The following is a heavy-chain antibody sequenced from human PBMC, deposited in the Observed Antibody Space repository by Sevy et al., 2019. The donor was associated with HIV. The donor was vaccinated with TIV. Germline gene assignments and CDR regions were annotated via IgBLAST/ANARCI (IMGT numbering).Heavy chain of an antibody. CDR3: ARDATTRPRVLVY. CDR1: GGSISSYF. D-gene: IGHD1-1*01. Sequence: SETLSLTCSVSGGSISSYFWTWVRQSPGKGLEWIGNIYFTGNTDYSPSLKSRVTLSLDTSKSQFSLTLKSVTAADTAIYFCARDATTRPRVLVYWGQGTLVTGSS. CDR2: IYFTGNT. V-gene: IGHV4-59*01. J-gene: IGHJ4*02.